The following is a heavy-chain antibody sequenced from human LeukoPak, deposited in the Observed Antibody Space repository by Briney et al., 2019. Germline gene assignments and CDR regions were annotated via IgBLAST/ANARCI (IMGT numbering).Heavy chain of an antibody. CDR2: INPNSGGT. CDR3: ARERRCSSTSCYYYYGMDV. D-gene: IGHD2-2*01. V-gene: IGHV1-2*04. J-gene: IGHJ6*02. CDR1: GYTFTGYY. Sequence: GASVKVSCKASGYTFTGYYMHWVRQAPGQGLEWMGWINPNSGGTNYAQKFQGWVTMTRDTSISTAYMELSRLRSDDTAVYYCARERRCSSTSCYYYYGMDVWGQGTTVTVSS.